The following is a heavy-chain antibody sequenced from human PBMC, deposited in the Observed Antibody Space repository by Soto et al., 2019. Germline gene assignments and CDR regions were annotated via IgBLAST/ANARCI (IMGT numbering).Heavy chain of an antibody. CDR2: ISYDGSNK. CDR1: GFTFSSYG. V-gene: IGHV3-30*03. Sequence: GGSLRLSCAASGFTFSSYGMHWVRQAPGKGLEWVAVISYDGSNKYYADSVKGRFTISRDNSKNTLYLQMNSLRAEDTAVYYCAHPAAAGTGSWYYFDYWGQETLVTVSS. D-gene: IGHD6-13*01. CDR3: AHPAAAGTGSWYYFDY. J-gene: IGHJ4*02.